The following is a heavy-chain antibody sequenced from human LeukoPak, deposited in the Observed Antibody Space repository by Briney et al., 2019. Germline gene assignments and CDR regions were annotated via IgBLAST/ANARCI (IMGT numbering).Heavy chain of an antibody. V-gene: IGHV3-74*01. D-gene: IGHD3-9*01. J-gene: IGHJ6*02. CDR1: GFTFSSYW. Sequence: GGSLRLSCAASGFTFSSYWMHWVRQAPGKGLVWVSRINSDGGSTSYADSVKGRFTISRDNAKNTLYLQMNSLRAEDTAVYYCARRTGNYYYYGMDVWGQGTTVTVSS. CDR2: INSDGGST. CDR3: ARRTGNYYYYGMDV.